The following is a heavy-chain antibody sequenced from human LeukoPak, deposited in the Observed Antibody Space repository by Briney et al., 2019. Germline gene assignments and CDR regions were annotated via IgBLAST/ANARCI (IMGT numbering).Heavy chain of an antibody. V-gene: IGHV3-23*01. D-gene: IGHD3-3*01. CDR3: ATLLEWLPRAPKKNWFDP. J-gene: IGHJ5*02. CDR2: ISGSGGST. Sequence: GGSLRLSCAASGFTFSSYAMSWVRQAPGKGLEWVSAISGSGGSTYYADSVKGRFTISRDNSKNTLYLQMNSLRAEDTAVYHCATLLEWLPRAPKKNWFDPWGQGTLVTVSS. CDR1: GFTFSSYA.